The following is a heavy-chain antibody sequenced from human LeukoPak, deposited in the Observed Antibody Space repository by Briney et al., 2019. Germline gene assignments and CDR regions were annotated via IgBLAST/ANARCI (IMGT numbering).Heavy chain of an antibody. J-gene: IGHJ4*02. V-gene: IGHV7-4-1*02. CDR2: INTNTGNP. Sequence: ASVKVSCKASGYTFTNYAMNWVRQAPGQGLEWMGWINTNTGNPTYAQGFTGRFVFSLDTSVSTAYLHISSLKTEDTAIYYCAINRDLVFGVVVIDYWGQGTLVTVSS. CDR3: AINRDLVFGVVVIDY. D-gene: IGHD3-3*01. CDR1: GYTFTNYA.